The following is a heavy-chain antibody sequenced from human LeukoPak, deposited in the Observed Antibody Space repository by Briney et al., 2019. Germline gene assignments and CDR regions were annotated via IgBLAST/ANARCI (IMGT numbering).Heavy chain of an antibody. J-gene: IGHJ4*02. D-gene: IGHD3-22*01. CDR3: ARGTTKGYYYDSSGYYTK. V-gene: IGHV4-59*12. Sequence: PSGTLSLTCNVSGGSINSYYWGWFRQPPGKRLESIGYIYYSGRTTYNPSLKSRVTISVDTSTNQISLQLTSVTAADTAVYFCARGTTKGYYYDSSGYYTKWGQGTLVTVSS. CDR1: GGSINSYY. CDR2: IYYSGRT.